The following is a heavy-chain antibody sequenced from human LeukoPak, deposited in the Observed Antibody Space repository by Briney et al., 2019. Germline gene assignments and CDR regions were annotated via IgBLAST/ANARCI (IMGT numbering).Heavy chain of an antibody. Sequence: ASVKVSCKASGYSFTSYGISWVRQAPGQGLEGMGWISVHNGNTHYAQKLQGRVTMTTDTSTSTAYMELRSLRSDDTAVYYCARVRGSYGDTANYWGQGTLVTVSS. CDR2: ISVHNGNT. CDR1: GYSFTSYG. J-gene: IGHJ4*02. D-gene: IGHD4-17*01. V-gene: IGHV1-18*04. CDR3: ARVRGSYGDTANY.